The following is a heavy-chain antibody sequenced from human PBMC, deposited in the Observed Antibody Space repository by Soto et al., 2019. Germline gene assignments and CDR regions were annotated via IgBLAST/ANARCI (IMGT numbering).Heavy chain of an antibody. D-gene: IGHD3-3*02. CDR3: ARVLSIFHVGDVYNSIDK. CDR2: VHNSGSV. Sequence: XATLSLTFTVSGDSFDSGRVYWSWLRQSPGKGLEWIGYVHNSGSVTYNPALESRLTISVDTSKNQFSLNLRSVTGADTAVYYCARVLSIFHVGDVYNSIDKCGQGTLVIVSS. J-gene: IGHJ4*02. V-gene: IGHV4-61*01. CDR1: GDSFDSGRVY.